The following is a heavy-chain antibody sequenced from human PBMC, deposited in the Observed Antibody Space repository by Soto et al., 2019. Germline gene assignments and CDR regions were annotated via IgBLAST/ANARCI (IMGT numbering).Heavy chain of an antibody. Sequence: AAVKATCKASGYTFTHFYITWVRQAPGQGLEWMGAISPHNFNTNYAQKFRGRVTLTTEKSTNTAYMDLRSLTSDDTAVYYCARDEGGYDMVTCCYRPHLFDFCGQG. CDR3: ARDEGGYDMVTCCYRPHLFDF. D-gene: IGHD3-9*01. CDR1: GYTFTHFY. J-gene: IGHJ4*02. V-gene: IGHV1-18*01. CDR2: ISPHNFNT.